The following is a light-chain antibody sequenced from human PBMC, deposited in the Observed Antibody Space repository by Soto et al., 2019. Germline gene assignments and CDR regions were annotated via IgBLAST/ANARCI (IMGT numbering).Light chain of an antibody. V-gene: IGKV3-20*01. CDR1: QSISSTH. J-gene: IGKJ2*01. CDR2: GAS. Sequence: ETVLTQSPGTLSLSPGERATLSCRASQSISSTHLAWYQQKSGQAPRLLIYGASSRATGIPDRFSGSGSGADFTLTITRLEPEDFAVYYCHQYGTSDMDTFGQGTKVDIK. CDR3: HQYGTSDMDT.